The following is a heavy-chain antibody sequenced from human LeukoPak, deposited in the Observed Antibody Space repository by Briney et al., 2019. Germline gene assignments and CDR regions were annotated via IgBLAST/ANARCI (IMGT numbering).Heavy chain of an antibody. J-gene: IGHJ4*02. CDR1: GGSISRGGYY. CDR3: ASGAYDSSGYPLY. Sequence: SETLSLTCTVSGGSISRGGYYWSWLRQHPGKGLEGMGYIYYSGSTYYNPSLKSRVTISVDTSKNQFSLKLSSVTAADTAVYYCASGAYDSSGYPLYWGQGTLVTVSS. CDR2: IYYSGST. D-gene: IGHD3-22*01. V-gene: IGHV4-31*03.